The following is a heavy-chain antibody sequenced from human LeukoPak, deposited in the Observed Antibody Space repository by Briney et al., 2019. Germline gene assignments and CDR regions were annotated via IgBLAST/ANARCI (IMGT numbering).Heavy chain of an antibody. V-gene: IGHV1-2*02. D-gene: IGHD1-20*01. CDR2: INANSGGT. J-gene: IGHJ6*03. CDR3: ARVYNWNYHYMDV. CDR1: GYTFTGYY. Sequence: ASVKVSCKASGYTFTGYYMHWVRQAPGQGLEGMGWINANSGGTNYAQKLQGRVTMTRDTSISTAYMELSRLRSDDTAVYYCARVYNWNYHYMDVWGKGTTVTVSS.